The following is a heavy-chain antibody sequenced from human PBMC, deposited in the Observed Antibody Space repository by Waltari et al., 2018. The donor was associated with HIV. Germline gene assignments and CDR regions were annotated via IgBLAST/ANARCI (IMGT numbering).Heavy chain of an antibody. Sequence: QVQLVESGGGEVHPGESLRLSCNASGFALSGFGMHWVRQAPGKGVEWLAVSSYDALKQFYADSVKGRFTISRNNSRNLLFLQMTSLTPEDTAMYYCARRPTPTKMPYWGQGTRVTVST. V-gene: IGHV3-30*03. D-gene: IGHD2-2*01. J-gene: IGHJ4*02. CDR2: SSYDALKQ. CDR3: ARRPTPTKMPY. CDR1: GFALSGFG.